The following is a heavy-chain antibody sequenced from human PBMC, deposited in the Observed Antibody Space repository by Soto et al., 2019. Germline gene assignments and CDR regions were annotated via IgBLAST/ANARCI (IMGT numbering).Heavy chain of an antibody. Sequence: QVQLVESGGGVVQPGRSLRLSCATSGFAFGSYGMHWVRQAPGKGLESVAVISSDGINKYYADSVKGRFTISRDNYKNTLYLQMNRLRGDDTAGYYCANAWWDCTGGSCRGPYWGQGRLVTVSS. CDR2: ISSDGINK. CDR1: GFAFGSYG. CDR3: ANAWWDCTGGSCRGPY. J-gene: IGHJ4*02. V-gene: IGHV3-30*18. D-gene: IGHD2-15*01.